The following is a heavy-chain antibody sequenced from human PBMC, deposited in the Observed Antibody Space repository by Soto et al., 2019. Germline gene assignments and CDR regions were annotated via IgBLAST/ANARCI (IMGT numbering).Heavy chain of an antibody. CDR3: ARDDGWLILDY. CDR2: ITRSSSYI. CDR1: GFAFNTYS. J-gene: IGHJ4*02. D-gene: IGHD6-19*01. V-gene: IGHV3-21*06. Sequence: EVQLVESGGGPVKPGGSLRLSCAASGFAFNTYSMNWVRQAPGKGLEWVAFITRSSSYIYYADSGRGRFTLSRDNAKNSLYLQMTSLRAEDTAIYYCARDDGWLILDYWGQGTLVTVSS.